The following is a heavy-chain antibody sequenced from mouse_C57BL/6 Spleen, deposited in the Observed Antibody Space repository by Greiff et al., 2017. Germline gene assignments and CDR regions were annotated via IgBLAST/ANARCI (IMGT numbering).Heavy chain of an antibody. CDR2: IYPGDGDT. CDR3: AREKGLVTTVADAMDY. D-gene: IGHD1-1*01. Sequence: QVQLQQSGPELVKPGASVKISCKASGYAFSSSWMNWVKQRPGKGLEWIGRIYPGDGDTNYNGKFKGKATLTADKSSSTAYMQLSSLTSEDSAVYFCAREKGLVTTVADAMDYWGQGTSVTVSS. J-gene: IGHJ4*01. V-gene: IGHV1-82*01. CDR1: GYAFSSSW.